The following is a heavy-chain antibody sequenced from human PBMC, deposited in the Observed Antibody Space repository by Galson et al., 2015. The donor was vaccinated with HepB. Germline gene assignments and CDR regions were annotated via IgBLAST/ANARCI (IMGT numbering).Heavy chain of an antibody. V-gene: IGHV3-30*02. CDR2: IRYDGSNR. Sequence: SLRLSCAASGFTFSSYGMHWVRQAPGKGLEWVAFIRYDGSNRYYADSVKGRFTISRDNSKNTLYLQMNSLRAEDTAVYYCAKDRLGYYDSSGDNGRHAGLDWGQGTLVTVSS. CDR1: GFTFSSYG. CDR3: AKDRLGYYDSSGDNGRHAGLD. D-gene: IGHD3-22*01. J-gene: IGHJ4*02.